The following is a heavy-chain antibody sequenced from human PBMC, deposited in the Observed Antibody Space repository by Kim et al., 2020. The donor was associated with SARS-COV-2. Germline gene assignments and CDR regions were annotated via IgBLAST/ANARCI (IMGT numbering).Heavy chain of an antibody. J-gene: IGHJ6*02. V-gene: IGHV3-48*02. Sequence: GGSLRLSCAASGFTFSSYSMNWVRQAPGKGLEWVSYISSSSSTIYYADSVKGRFTISRDNAKNSLYLQMNSLRDEDTAVYYCARACSSTSPIPGCYYYYGMDVWGQGTTVTVSS. CDR3: ARACSSTSPIPGCYYYYGMDV. D-gene: IGHD2-2*01. CDR2: ISSSSSTI. CDR1: GFTFSSYS.